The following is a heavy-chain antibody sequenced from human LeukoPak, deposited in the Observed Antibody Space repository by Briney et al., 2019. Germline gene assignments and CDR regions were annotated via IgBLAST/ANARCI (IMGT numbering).Heavy chain of an antibody. V-gene: IGHV4-61*08. Sequence: SGPTLVKPSETLSLTCTVSGGSVSSGGHYWSWIRQPPGKGLEWIGEINHSGSTNYNPSLKSRVTISVDTSKNQFSLKLSSVTAADTAVYYCARDKRSNYGWALYYGMDVWGQGTTVTVSS. J-gene: IGHJ6*02. CDR1: GGSVSSGGHY. D-gene: IGHD4-11*01. CDR2: INHSGST. CDR3: ARDKRSNYGWALYYGMDV.